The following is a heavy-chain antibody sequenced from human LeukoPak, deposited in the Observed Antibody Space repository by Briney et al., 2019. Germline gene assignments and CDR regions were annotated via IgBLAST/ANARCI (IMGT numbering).Heavy chain of an antibody. CDR1: GFTFSSCA. CDR3: ARARRDGHNFLGFDY. J-gene: IGHJ4*02. V-gene: IGHV3-23*03. CDR2: IYRDGNGGST. Sequence: GGSLRLSCAASGFTFSSCAMSWVRQAPGRGLEWVSMIYRDGNGGSTYYAESVKGRFTISRDNSKNTLYLQMSSLRAEDTAVYYCARARRDGHNFLGFDYWGQGTLVTVSS. D-gene: IGHD5-24*01.